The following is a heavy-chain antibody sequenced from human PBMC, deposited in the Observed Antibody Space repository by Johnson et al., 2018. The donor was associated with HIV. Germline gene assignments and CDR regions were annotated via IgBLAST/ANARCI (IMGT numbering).Heavy chain of an antibody. CDR2: ISNDGVST. CDR3: ARETYYDSSGLQIDTLDI. Sequence: VQVVESGGGLVQPGRSLRLSCATAAFTLSDHAVHWVRQAPGKGLECVSGISNDGVSTYSANSVKGSFTISRDNSKNTLYLKMVSLRTEDMAVYYCARETYYDSSGLQIDTLDIWGQGTLVTGSS. V-gene: IGHV3-64*01. J-gene: IGHJ3*02. CDR1: AFTLSDHA. D-gene: IGHD3-22*01.